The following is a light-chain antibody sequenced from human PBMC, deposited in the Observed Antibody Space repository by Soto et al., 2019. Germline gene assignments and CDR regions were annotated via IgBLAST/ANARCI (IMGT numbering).Light chain of an antibody. CDR2: EVT. CDR1: SSDVGGYND. J-gene: IGLJ1*01. Sequence: QSALTQPPSASGSPGQSVTISCTGTSSDVGGYNDVSWYQQHPGKAPKVIIYEVTKRPSGVPDRFSGSKSGSTASLTVSGLQAEDEADYYCSSYAVTNIFVFGTGTKLTVL. V-gene: IGLV2-8*01. CDR3: SSYAVTNIFV.